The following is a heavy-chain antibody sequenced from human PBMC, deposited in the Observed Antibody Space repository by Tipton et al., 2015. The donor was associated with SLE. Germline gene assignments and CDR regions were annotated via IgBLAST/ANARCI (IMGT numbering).Heavy chain of an antibody. J-gene: IGHJ3*02. CDR2: FYHSGST. CDR1: GYSISSGYY. CDR3: ARDGVTWFDAFDI. V-gene: IGHV4-38-2*02. Sequence: TLSLTCAVSGYSISSGYYWGWIRQPPGKGLEWIGSFYHSGSTYYNPSLKSRVTISVDTSKNQFSLKLSSVTAADTAVYYCARDGVTWFDAFDIWGQGTMVTVSS. D-gene: IGHD3-10*01.